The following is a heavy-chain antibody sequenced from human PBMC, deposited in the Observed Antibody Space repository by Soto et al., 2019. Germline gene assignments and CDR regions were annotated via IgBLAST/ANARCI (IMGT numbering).Heavy chain of an antibody. CDR2: IWYDGSNK. CDR3: ARDLWATIRGPFDY. D-gene: IGHD5-12*01. CDR1: GFTFSRYG. J-gene: IGHJ4*02. Sequence: GGSLRLSCAASGFTFSRYGMHWVRQAPGKGLEWVAVIWYDGSNKYYADSLKGRFTISRDNSKNTLYLQMNSLSAEDTAVYYCARDLWATIRGPFDYWGQGTLVTVSS. V-gene: IGHV3-33*01.